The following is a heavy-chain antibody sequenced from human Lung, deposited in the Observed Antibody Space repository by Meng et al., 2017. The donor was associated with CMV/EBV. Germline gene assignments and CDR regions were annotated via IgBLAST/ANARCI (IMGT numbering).Heavy chain of an antibody. J-gene: IGHJ4*02. CDR1: GGSFSGYY. Sequence: GSLRLXXAVYGGSFSGYYWSWIRQPPGKGLEWIGEINHSGSTNYNPSLKSRVTISVDTSKNQFSLKLSSVTAADTAVYYCAGGKGIEGFSTISIVDYWGQGXLVTVSS. V-gene: IGHV4-34*01. CDR3: AGGKGIEGFSTISIVDY. CDR2: INHSGST. D-gene: IGHD3-3*02.